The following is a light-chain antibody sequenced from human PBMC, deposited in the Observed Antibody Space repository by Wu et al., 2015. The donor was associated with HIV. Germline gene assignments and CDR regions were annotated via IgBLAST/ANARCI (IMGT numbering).Light chain of an antibody. Sequence: EIVLTQSPAILSLSPGERATLSCWASQSVRSYLAWYQQKPGQSPRLLIYGASTRATGIPARFSGSGSGTEFTLTISSLQSEDFAVYYCQQYNNWPPWTFGQGTKVEI. CDR1: QSVRSY. J-gene: IGKJ1*01. CDR2: GAS. CDR3: QQYNNWPPWT. V-gene: IGKV3-15*01.